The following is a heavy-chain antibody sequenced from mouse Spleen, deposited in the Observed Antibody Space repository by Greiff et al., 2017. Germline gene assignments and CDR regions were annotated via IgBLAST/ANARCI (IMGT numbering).Heavy chain of an antibody. CDR1: GYTFTSYY. Sequence: QVQLQQSGPELVKPGASVRISCKASGYTFTSYYIHWVKQRPGQGLEWIGWIYPGNVNTKYNEKFKGKATLTADKSSSTAYMQLSSLTSEDSAVYFCARGTTVVAVDYAMDYWGQGTSVTVSS. CDR2: IYPGNVNT. CDR3: ARGTTVVAVDYAMDY. D-gene: IGHD1-1*01. J-gene: IGHJ4*01. V-gene: IGHV1S56*01.